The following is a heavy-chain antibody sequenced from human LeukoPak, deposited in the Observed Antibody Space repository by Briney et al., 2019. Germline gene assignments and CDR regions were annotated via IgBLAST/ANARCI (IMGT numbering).Heavy chain of an antibody. CDR1: GGSISSSAYY. V-gene: IGHV4-39*01. CDR3: ARPIDCSSTICTGPMDV. Sequence: SETLSLTCTVSGGSISSSAYYWGWIRQTPGKGLEWIGTMYYDGSTYYNPSLKSRLTISIDRSKNQFSLRLASVTAADTAVYFCARPIDCSSTICTGPMDVWGRGTTVTVSS. CDR2: MYYDGST. D-gene: IGHD2-2*01. J-gene: IGHJ6*03.